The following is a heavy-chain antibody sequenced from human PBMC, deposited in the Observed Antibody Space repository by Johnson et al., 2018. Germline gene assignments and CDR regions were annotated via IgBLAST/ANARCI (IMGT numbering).Heavy chain of an antibody. Sequence: QVQLVESGAELKKXGSSXKVXCKSSGGTLKNHVISWVRQAPGQGLEWMGGIIPMSGISDYAQKFQDRLTITVDDSTSTAYMELSSLRSDDTAVYYCATEPLPGTGDFWGQGTLVVVSS. J-gene: IGHJ4*02. CDR3: ATEPLPGTGDF. D-gene: IGHD1-1*01. CDR2: IIPMSGIS. CDR1: GGTLKNHV. V-gene: IGHV1-69*01.